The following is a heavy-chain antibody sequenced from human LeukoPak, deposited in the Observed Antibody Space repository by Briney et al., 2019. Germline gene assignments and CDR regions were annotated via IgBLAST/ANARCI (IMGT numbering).Heavy chain of an antibody. Sequence: SETLSLTCAVHGGSFSGYYWSWIRQPPGKGLEWIGEVNHSGSTNYNPSLKSRVTISVDTSKNQFSLKLSSVTAADTAVYYCARFYYGDFNFDYWGQGTLVTFSS. D-gene: IGHD4-17*01. CDR3: ARFYYGDFNFDY. CDR1: GGSFSGYY. J-gene: IGHJ4*02. V-gene: IGHV4-34*01. CDR2: VNHSGST.